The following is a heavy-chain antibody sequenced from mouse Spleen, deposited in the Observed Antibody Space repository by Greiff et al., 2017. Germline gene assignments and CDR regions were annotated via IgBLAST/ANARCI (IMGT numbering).Heavy chain of an antibody. CDR2: IYPGDGDT. CDR1: GYTFTSYW. J-gene: IGHJ2*01. V-gene: IGHV1-82*01. D-gene: IGHD2-4*01. Sequence: QVQLQQPGAELVKPGASVKLSCKASGYTFTSYWMQWVKQRPGQGLEWIGRIYPGDGDTNYNGKFKGKATLTADKSSSTAYMQLSSLTSEDSAVYFCARTGDYDGYFDYWGQGTTLTVSS. CDR3: ARTGDYDGYFDY.